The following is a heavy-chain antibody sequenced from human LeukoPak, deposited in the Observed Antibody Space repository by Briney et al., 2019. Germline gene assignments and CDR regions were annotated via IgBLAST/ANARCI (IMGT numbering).Heavy chain of an antibody. CDR1: GGSFSGYY. V-gene: IGHV4-34*01. J-gene: IGHJ4*02. Sequence: KPSETLSLTCAVYGGSFSGYYWSWIRQPPGKGLEWIGEINHSGSTNYNPSLKSRVTISVDTSKNQFSLNLRSVTAADTAVYYCARVSLDFYDRSGYYYFDYWGQGTLATVSS. CDR3: ARVSLDFYDRSGYYYFDY. D-gene: IGHD3-22*01. CDR2: INHSGST.